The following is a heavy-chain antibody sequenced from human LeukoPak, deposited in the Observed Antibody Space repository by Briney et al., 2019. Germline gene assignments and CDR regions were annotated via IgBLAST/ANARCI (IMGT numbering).Heavy chain of an antibody. CDR2: IYYSGST. CDR1: GGSISSSSYY. V-gene: IGHV4-39*07. Sequence: PSETLSLTCTVSGGSISSSSYYWGWIRQPPGKGLEWIGSIYYSGSTYYNPSLKSRVTISVDTSKNQFSLKLSSVTAADTAVYYCARGVELPYYYYYYMDVWGKGTTVTVSS. J-gene: IGHJ6*03. D-gene: IGHD1-7*01. CDR3: ARGVELPYYYYYYMDV.